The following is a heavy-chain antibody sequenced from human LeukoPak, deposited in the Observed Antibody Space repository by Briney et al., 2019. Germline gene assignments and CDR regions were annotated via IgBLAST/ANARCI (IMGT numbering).Heavy chain of an antibody. J-gene: IGHJ6*02. CDR1: GFTFSSYS. CDR2: ISLSSSTK. V-gene: IGHV3-48*01. Sequence: GGSLRLSCAASGFTFSSYSMNWVRQAPGKGLEWVSYISLSSSTKYYADSVNGRFTISRDNAKNSLYLQMNSLRVEDTAVYYCAKDPSPVAVDYYSGMDVWGQGTTVTVSS. CDR3: AKDPSPVAVDYYSGMDV. D-gene: IGHD6-19*01.